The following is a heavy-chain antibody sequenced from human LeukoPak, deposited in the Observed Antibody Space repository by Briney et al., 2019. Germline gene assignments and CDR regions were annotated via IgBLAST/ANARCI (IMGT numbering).Heavy chain of an antibody. CDR3: ARDPRYFDWLPPDAFDI. V-gene: IGHV3-33*01. CDR1: GFTFSSYG. Sequence: GGSLRLSCAASGFTFSSYGMHWVRQAPGKGLEWVAVIWYDGSNKYYADSVKGRFTISRDNSKNTLYLQMNSLRAEHTAVYYCARDPRYFDWLPPDAFDIWGQGTMVTVSS. CDR2: IWYDGSNK. J-gene: IGHJ3*02. D-gene: IGHD3-9*01.